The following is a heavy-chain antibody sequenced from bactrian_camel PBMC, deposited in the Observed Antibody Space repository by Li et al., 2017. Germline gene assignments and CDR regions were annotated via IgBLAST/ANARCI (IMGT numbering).Heavy chain of an antibody. CDR3: AAALAVGNDCYDLLVLGANY. V-gene: IGHV3S55*01. CDR2: IDSDGST. J-gene: IGHJ4*01. CDR1: GDTYSSYC. D-gene: IGHD5*01. Sequence: VQLVESGGGSVQAGGSLALTCTASGDTYSSYCMGWFLQAPGKEREGVAAIDSDGSTSYADSVKGRFTISKDNAKNTLYLQMNRLKFEDTAMYYCAAALAVGNDCYDLLVLGANYWGQGTQVTVS.